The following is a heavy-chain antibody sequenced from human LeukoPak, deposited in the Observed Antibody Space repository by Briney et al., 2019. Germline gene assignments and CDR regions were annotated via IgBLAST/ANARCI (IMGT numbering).Heavy chain of an antibody. D-gene: IGHD3-22*01. CDR3: ATQGLLDSFDI. V-gene: IGHV3-15*01. CDR1: GFTFSDAW. J-gene: IGHJ3*02. CDR2: IKSRADGGTP. Sequence: PGGSLRLSCAASGFTFSDAWMIWVRQAPGKGLEWVGRIKSRADGGTPEYAAPVTGRFTISRDDSNGTLFLQMNSLTTEDTAVYYCATQGLLDSFDIWGQGTMVIVSS.